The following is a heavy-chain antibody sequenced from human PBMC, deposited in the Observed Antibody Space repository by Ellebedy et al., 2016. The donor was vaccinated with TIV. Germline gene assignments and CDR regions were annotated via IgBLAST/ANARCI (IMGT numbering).Heavy chain of an antibody. J-gene: IGHJ4*02. V-gene: IGHV3-21*01. Sequence: GESLKISCAASGFTFSSYNMNWVRQAPGKGLEWVSSISSSSTHTNYADSVKGRFTISRDNAKRSLFLQMNSLRAEDTAVYFCARDRDAEDFDYWGQGTLVTVSS. CDR1: GFTFSSYN. CDR3: ARDRDAEDFDY. D-gene: IGHD3-10*01. CDR2: ISSSSTHT.